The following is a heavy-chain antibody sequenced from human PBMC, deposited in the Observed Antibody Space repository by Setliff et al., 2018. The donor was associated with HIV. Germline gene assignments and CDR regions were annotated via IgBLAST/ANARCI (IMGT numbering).Heavy chain of an antibody. J-gene: IGHJ4*02. CDR3: TRLWHENWGGVDY. CDR2: LYPADSNI. Sequence: PGESLKISCKGSGYSFSSYWIGWVRQMPGKGLEFMGLLYPADSNIRYSPSFQGQVTISVDKSTNISFLQWTSLRASDTAMYYCTRLWHENWGGVDYWGQGTLVTVSS. CDR1: GYSFSSYW. V-gene: IGHV5-51*01. D-gene: IGHD3-16*01.